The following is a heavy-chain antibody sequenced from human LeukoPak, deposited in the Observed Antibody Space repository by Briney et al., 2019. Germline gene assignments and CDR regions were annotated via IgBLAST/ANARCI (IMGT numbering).Heavy chain of an antibody. CDR2: IIPIFGTA. J-gene: IGHJ4*02. CDR1: GGTFSSYA. V-gene: IGHV1-69*13. CDR3: ARAQRIYSSYHDY. Sequence: SVKVSCKASGGTFSSYAISWVRQTPGQGLEWMGGIIPIFGTANYAQKFQGRVTITADESTSTAYMELSSLRSEDTAVYYCARAQRIYSSYHDYWGQGTLVTVSS. D-gene: IGHD6-6*01.